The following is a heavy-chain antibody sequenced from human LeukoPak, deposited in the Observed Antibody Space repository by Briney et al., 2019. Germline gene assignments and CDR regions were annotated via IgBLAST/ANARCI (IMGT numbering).Heavy chain of an antibody. CDR2: INHSGST. J-gene: IGHJ4*02. V-gene: IGHV4-34*01. Sequence: PSETLSLTCAVYGGSFSGYYWSWIRQPPGKGLEWIGEINHSGSTNYNPSLKSRVTISVDTSKNQFSLKLSSVTAADTAVYYCARRYSGYGFDYWGQGTLVTVSS. CDR1: GGSFSGYY. CDR3: ARRYSGYGFDY. D-gene: IGHD5-12*01.